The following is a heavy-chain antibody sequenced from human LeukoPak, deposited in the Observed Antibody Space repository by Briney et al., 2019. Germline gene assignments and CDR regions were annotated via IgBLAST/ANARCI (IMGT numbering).Heavy chain of an antibody. V-gene: IGHV3-49*03. Sequence: GGSLRLSCTASGFTFGDYAMSWFRQAPGKGLEWVGFIRSKAYGGTTEYAASVKGRFTISRDDSKSIAYLQMNSLKTEDTAVYYCTREWIQLWFGSFDYWGQGTLVTVSS. CDR2: IRSKAYGGTT. CDR1: GFTFGDYA. D-gene: IGHD5-18*01. J-gene: IGHJ4*02. CDR3: TREWIQLWFGSFDY.